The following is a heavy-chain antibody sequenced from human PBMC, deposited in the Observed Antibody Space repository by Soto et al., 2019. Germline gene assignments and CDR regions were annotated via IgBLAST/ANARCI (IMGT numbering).Heavy chain of an antibody. V-gene: IGHV3-66*01. Sequence: GGSLRLSCAASGFTVSSNYMSWVRQAPGKGLEWVSVIYSGGSTYYADSVKGRFTISRDNSKNTLYLQMNSLRAEDTAVYYCARDTNYDILTFDYWGKGTLVTVSS. J-gene: IGHJ4*02. CDR3: ARDTNYDILTFDY. CDR1: GFTVSSNY. CDR2: IYSGGST. D-gene: IGHD3-9*01.